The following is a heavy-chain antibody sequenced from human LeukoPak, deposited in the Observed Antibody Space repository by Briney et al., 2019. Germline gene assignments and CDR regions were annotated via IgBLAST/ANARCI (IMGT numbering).Heavy chain of an antibody. Sequence: SETLSLTCTVSGGSISSSSYYWGWIRQPPGKGLEWIGSIYYSGSTYYNPSLKSRVTISVDTSKNQFSLKLSSVTAADTAVYYCAGVLLNFNHDYGVHNWFDPWGQGTLVTVSS. V-gene: IGHV4-39*07. CDR1: GGSISSSSYY. CDR3: AGVLLNFNHDYGVHNWFDP. CDR2: IYYSGST. D-gene: IGHD4-17*01. J-gene: IGHJ5*02.